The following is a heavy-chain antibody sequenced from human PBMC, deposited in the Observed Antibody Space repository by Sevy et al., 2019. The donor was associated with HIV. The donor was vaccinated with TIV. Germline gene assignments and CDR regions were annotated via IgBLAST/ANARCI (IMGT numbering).Heavy chain of an antibody. Sequence: ASVKVSCKASGGTFSSYAISWVRQAPGQGLEWMGGIIPIFGTANYAQKFQGRVTITADESTCTAYMELSSLRSEDTAVYYCARDYPTEYCSGGSCSYGMDVWGQGTTVTVSS. CDR1: GGTFSSYA. CDR2: IIPIFGTA. V-gene: IGHV1-69*13. CDR3: ARDYPTEYCSGGSCSYGMDV. D-gene: IGHD2-15*01. J-gene: IGHJ6*02.